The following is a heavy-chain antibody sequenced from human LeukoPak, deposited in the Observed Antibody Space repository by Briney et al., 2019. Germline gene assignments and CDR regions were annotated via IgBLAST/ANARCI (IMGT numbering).Heavy chain of an antibody. V-gene: IGHV3-23*01. CDR2: ISGSGVST. D-gene: IGHD1-26*01. Sequence: GGSLRLSCAASGFTFTSYAMNWVRQAPGKGLEWVSAISGSGVSTYYADSVKGRFAISRDNSKNMLYLQMNSLRAEDTAVYYCAKDGPLVGPYYFDYWGQGTLVTVSS. CDR3: AKDGPLVGPYYFDY. CDR1: GFTFTSYA. J-gene: IGHJ4*02.